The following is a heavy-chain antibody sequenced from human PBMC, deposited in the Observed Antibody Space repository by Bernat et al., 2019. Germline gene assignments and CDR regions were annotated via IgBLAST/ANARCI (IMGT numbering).Heavy chain of an antibody. CDR2: ITTSSYI. CDR1: GFTFSTYS. CDR3: ARDRPCSGGTCYEVFDY. J-gene: IGHJ4*02. V-gene: IGHV3-21*01. Sequence: EVQLVESGGGLVKPGGSLRLSCAASGFTFSTYSMNWVRQAPGKGLEWVSSITTSSYIYYADSVKGRFTISRDNAKSLLYLQMNSLRAEDTAVYYCARDRPCSGGTCYEVFDYWGQGTLVTVSS. D-gene: IGHD2-15*01.